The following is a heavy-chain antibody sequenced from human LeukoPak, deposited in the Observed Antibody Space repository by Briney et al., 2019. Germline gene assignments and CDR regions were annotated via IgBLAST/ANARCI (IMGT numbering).Heavy chain of an antibody. CDR1: GFTFSSYS. Sequence: GGSLRLSCAASGFTFSSYSMNWVRQAPGKGLEWVSYISSSSSTIYYADSVKGRFTISRDNAKNSLYLQMNSLRAEDTAVYYCAREGEGYYGSGSYLNCWYFDLWGRGTLVTVSS. CDR3: AREGEGYYGSGSYLNCWYFDL. J-gene: IGHJ2*01. V-gene: IGHV3-48*04. D-gene: IGHD3-10*01. CDR2: ISSSSSTI.